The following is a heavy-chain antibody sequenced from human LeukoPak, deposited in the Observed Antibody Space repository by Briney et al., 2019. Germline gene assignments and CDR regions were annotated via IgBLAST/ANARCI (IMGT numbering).Heavy chain of an antibody. V-gene: IGHV3-53*01. CDR3: AGRRGGYNSAFDY. Sequence: GGSLRLSCAASGFTFSSNYMSWVRQDPGKGLEWVSVIYSGGSTYYADSVKGRFTISRDNSKNTLYLQMNSLRAEDTAVYYCAGRRGGYNSAFDYWGQGTLVTVSS. CDR2: IYSGGST. D-gene: IGHD5-24*01. CDR1: GFTFSSNY. J-gene: IGHJ4*02.